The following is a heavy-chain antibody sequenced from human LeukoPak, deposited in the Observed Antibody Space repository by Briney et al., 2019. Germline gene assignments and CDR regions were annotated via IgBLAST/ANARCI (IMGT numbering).Heavy chain of an antibody. CDR3: AADAHCGDDCYPLGGV. D-gene: IGHD2-21*02. V-gene: IGHV1-58*01. CDR1: GFTFTSSV. CDR2: IVVGSGNT. Sequence: GASVKVSCKASGFTFTSSVVQWVRQARGQRLEWIGWIVVGSGNTDYAQKFQERVIITRDMSRDTAYMELSSLRSEDTAVYYCAADAHCGDDCYPLGGVWGQGTTVTVSS. J-gene: IGHJ6*02.